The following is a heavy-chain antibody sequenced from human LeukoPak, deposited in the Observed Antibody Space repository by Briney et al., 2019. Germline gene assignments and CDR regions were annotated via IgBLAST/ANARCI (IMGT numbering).Heavy chain of an antibody. V-gene: IGHV3-21*01. J-gene: IGHJ4*02. D-gene: IGHD6-13*01. CDR3: ARETAAGQNDY. CDR2: ISSSSSYI. CDR1: GFAFGSEA. Sequence: GGSLRLSCAVSGFAFGSEAMSWVRQAPGKGLEWVSSISSSSSYIYYADSVKGRFTISRDNAKNSLYLQMNSLRAEDTAVYYCARETAAGQNDYWGQGTLVTVSS.